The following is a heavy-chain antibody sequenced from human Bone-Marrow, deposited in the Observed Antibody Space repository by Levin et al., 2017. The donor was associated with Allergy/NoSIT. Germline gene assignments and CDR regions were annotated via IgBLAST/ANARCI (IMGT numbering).Heavy chain of an antibody. V-gene: IGHV4-59*01. CDR2: IYYSGST. D-gene: IGHD2-2*01. CDR1: GGSISSSY. CDR3: ARAVLVDHDAFDI. Sequence: SQTLSLTCTVSGGSISSSYWSWIRQPPGKGLEWIGYIYYSGSTNYNPSLKSRVTISVDTSKNQFSLKLSSVTAADTAVYYCARAVLVDHDAFDIWGQGTMVTVSS. J-gene: IGHJ3*02.